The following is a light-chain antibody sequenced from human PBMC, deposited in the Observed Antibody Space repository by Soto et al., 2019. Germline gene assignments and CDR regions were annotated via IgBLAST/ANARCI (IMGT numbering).Light chain of an antibody. CDR1: QIVTGNY. CDR3: QQYGSSPWT. CDR2: GAS. J-gene: IGKJ1*01. V-gene: IGKV3-20*01. Sequence: VLTQSPATLSLSPVAGATLSCRCSQIVTGNYLAWYQQKPGQAPRLLIYGASSRATGIPDRFSGSGSGTDFTLTSSRLEPEDFAVYYCQQYGSSPWTFGQGTKVDI.